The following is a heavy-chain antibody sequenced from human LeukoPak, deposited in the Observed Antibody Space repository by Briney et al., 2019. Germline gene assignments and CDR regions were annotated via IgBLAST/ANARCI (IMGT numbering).Heavy chain of an antibody. J-gene: IGHJ6*02. Sequence: ASVKVSCKVSGYTLTELSMHWVRQAPGKGLEWMGGFDPEDGETIYAQKFQGRVTITADKSTSTAYMELSSLRSEDTAVYYCARGYSSGYYYYGMDVWGQGTTVTVSS. CDR3: ARGYSSGYYYYGMDV. CDR2: FDPEDGET. V-gene: IGHV1-24*01. D-gene: IGHD3-22*01. CDR1: GYTLTELS.